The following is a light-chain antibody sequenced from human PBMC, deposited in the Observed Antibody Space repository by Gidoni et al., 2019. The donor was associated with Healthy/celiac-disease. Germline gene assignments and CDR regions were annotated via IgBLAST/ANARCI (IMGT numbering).Light chain of an antibody. J-gene: IGKJ4*01. CDR3: MQDIQTPLT. V-gene: IGKV2-28*01. CDR2: LGS. CDR1: QILLHSNGYNY. Sequence: DIVMTQSPLSLPVTPGEPASISCRSSQILLHSNGYNYLDWYLQKPGQSQQLLIYLGSNRASGVPDRLSGSGSGTDFTLKISRVEAEDVGVYYCMQDIQTPLTFGGGTKVEIK.